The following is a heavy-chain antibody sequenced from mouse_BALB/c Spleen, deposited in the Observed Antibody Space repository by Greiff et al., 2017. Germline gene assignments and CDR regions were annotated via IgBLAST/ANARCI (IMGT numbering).Heavy chain of an antibody. J-gene: IGHJ2*01. V-gene: IGHV5-17*02. CDR3: ARVSEIGFDY. Sequence: EVMLVESGGDLVKPGGSLKLSCAASGFTFSSFGMHWVRQAPEKGLVWVAYISSGSSTIYYADTVKGRFTISRDNPKNTLFLQMTSLRSEDTAMYYCARVSEIGFDYWGQGTTLTVSS. CDR2: ISSGSSTI. CDR1: GFTFSSFG. D-gene: IGHD2-14*01.